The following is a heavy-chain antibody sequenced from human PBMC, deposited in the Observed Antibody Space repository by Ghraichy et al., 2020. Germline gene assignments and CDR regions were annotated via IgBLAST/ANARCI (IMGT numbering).Heavy chain of an antibody. V-gene: IGHV4-39*01. CDR3: ARHWMIADSYSYYLDS. CDR1: GDSISSAAYY. Sequence: SETLSLTCTVSGDSISSAAYYWAWIRQPPGKEREWIGNIYYSGGTYYKPALKRRVTISIDTSKNQFSLQLRFVTGEDTALYYGARHWMIADSYSYYLDSWGQGTLVTVSS. CDR2: IYYSGGT. J-gene: IGHJ4*02. D-gene: IGHD2-15*01.